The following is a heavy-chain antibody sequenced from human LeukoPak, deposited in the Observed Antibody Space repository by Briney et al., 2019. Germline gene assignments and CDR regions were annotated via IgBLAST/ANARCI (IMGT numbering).Heavy chain of an antibody. J-gene: IGHJ5*02. D-gene: IGHD3-10*01. CDR1: GGSFSGYY. CDR3: ARHGRLLWFGGNNWFDP. CDR2: INHSGST. V-gene: IGHV4-34*01. Sequence: PSETLSLTCAVYGGSFSGYYWSWIRQPPGKGLEWIGEINHSGSTNYNPSLKSRVTISVDTSKNQFSLKLSSVTAADTAVYYCARHGRLLWFGGNNWFDPWGQGTLVTVSS.